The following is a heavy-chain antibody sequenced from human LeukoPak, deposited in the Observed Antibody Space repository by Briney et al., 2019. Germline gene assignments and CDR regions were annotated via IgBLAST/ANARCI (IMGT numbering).Heavy chain of an antibody. CDR3: ARSLLYRVFDY. CDR2: ISSSSSYI. J-gene: IGHJ4*02. D-gene: IGHD1-1*01. V-gene: IGHV3-21*01. CDR1: GFTFSNYT. Sequence: GGSLRLSCAASGFTFSNYTMNWVRQAPGKGLEWVSSISSSSSYIFYADSVKGRFTISRDNAKNSLYLQMNSLRAEDTAVYYCARSLLYRVFDYWGQRTLVTVSS.